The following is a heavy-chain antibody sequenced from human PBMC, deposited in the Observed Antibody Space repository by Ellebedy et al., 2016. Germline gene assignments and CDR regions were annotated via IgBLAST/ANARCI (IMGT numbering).Heavy chain of an antibody. CDR3: ARVFEYSSSPADY. CDR2: IYPGDSDT. V-gene: IGHV5-51*01. CDR1: GYSFTSYW. D-gene: IGHD6-6*01. J-gene: IGHJ4*02. Sequence: ASVKVSCKGSGYSFTSYWIGWVRQMPGKGLEWMGIIYPGDSDTRYSPSFQGQVTISADKSISTAYLQWSSLKASDTAMYYCARVFEYSSSPADYWGQGTLVTVSS.